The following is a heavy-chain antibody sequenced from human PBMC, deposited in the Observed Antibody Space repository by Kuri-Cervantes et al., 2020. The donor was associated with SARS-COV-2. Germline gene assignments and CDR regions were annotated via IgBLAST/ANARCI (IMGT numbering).Heavy chain of an antibody. CDR2: IWYGGSNK. CDR3: ARDRTRLRFLEWLLPIDAFDI. CDR1: GFTFSSYG. V-gene: IGHV3-33*01. J-gene: IGHJ3*02. D-gene: IGHD3-3*01. Sequence: GESLKISCAASGFTFSSYGMHWVRQAPGKGLEWVAVIWYGGSNKYHADSVKGRFTISRDNSKNTLYLQMNSLRAEDTAVYYCARDRTRLRFLEWLLPIDAFDIWGQGTMVTVSS.